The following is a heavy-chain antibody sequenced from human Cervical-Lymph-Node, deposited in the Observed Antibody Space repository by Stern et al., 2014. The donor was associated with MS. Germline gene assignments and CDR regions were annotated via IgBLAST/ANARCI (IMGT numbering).Heavy chain of an antibody. V-gene: IGHV3-9*01. CDR3: AKDRNRGYSYGYSYGMDV. Sequence: EVQLVESGGGLVQPGRSLRLSCAASGFTFDGYAMHLVRQAPGQGLEWVSGISWNSGSLGYADSVQGRFTISRDNATNSLYMAMNSLRAEDTALYYCAKDRNRGYSYGYSYGMDVWGQGTTVTVSS. D-gene: IGHD5-18*01. CDR2: ISWNSGSL. J-gene: IGHJ6*02. CDR1: GFTFDGYA.